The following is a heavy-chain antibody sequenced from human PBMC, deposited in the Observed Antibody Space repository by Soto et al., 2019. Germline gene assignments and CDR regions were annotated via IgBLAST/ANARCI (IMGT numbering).Heavy chain of an antibody. D-gene: IGHD2-2*01. V-gene: IGHV1-69*13. CDR3: ARARGVVPAAAHYYYYGMDV. Sequence: SVKVSCKASGGTFSSYAISWVRQAPGQGLEWMGGIIPIFGTANYAQKFQGRVTITADESTSTAYMELSSLRSEDTAVYYCARARGVVPAAAHYYYYGMDVWGQGTTVTVPS. J-gene: IGHJ6*02. CDR1: GGTFSSYA. CDR2: IIPIFGTA.